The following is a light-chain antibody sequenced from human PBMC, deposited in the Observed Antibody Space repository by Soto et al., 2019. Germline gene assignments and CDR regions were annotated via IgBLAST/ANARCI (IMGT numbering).Light chain of an antibody. CDR2: DAS. CDR1: QSVGTK. Sequence: IVMAQYPAALSVSPGERATLSCRASQSVGTKLAWYQQTRGQAPRLLIYDASTRATGIPARFSGSGSGTDFTLTISSLEPEDFAVYYCQQRSNWPPTFGQGTRLEIK. V-gene: IGKV3-11*01. J-gene: IGKJ5*01. CDR3: QQRSNWPPT.